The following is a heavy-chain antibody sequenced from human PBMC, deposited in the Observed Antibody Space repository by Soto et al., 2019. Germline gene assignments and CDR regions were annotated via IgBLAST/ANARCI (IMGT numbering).Heavy chain of an antibody. Sequence: QVQLVQSGAEVKKPGASVKVSCKASGDTFTDYYIHWVRQAPGQGLEWMGTVNPSGGHTTYAQHFLGRMTMTRDTSTGTLCMGLTSLTSEDTAVYYCARGGHVVVVTAALDYWGQGTLVTVSS. V-gene: IGHV1-46*01. D-gene: IGHD2-21*02. CDR1: GDTFTDYY. CDR2: VNPSGGHT. CDR3: ARGGHVVVVTAALDY. J-gene: IGHJ4*02.